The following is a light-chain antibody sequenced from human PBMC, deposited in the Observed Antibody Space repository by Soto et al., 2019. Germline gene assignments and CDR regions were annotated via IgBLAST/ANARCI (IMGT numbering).Light chain of an antibody. J-gene: IGKJ4*01. CDR3: QERRDWSQIS. Sequence: VLTQSPATLSLSPGERATLSCRASQSVSTYLAWYQQKPGQAPRLLIYDASNRATGIPSRFSGSGSGTDFTLTISSLEPEDFAVYFCQERRDWSQISFGEGTKVEIK. CDR1: QSVSTY. V-gene: IGKV3-11*01. CDR2: DAS.